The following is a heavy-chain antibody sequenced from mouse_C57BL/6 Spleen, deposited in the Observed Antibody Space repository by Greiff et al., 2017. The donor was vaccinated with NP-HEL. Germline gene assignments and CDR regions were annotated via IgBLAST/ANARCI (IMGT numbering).Heavy chain of an antibody. CDR2: IDPNRGGT. CDR1: GYTFTSYW. D-gene: IGHD2-2*01. V-gene: IGHV1-72*01. J-gene: IGHJ4*01. CDR3: ARPVGYPDYYAMDY. Sequence: QVQLQQPGAELVKPGASVKLSCKASGYTFTSYWMHWVKQRPGRGLEWIGRIDPNRGGTKYNEKFKSKATLTVDKPSSTAYMQLSSLTSEDSAVYYCARPVGYPDYYAMDYWGQGTSVAVSS.